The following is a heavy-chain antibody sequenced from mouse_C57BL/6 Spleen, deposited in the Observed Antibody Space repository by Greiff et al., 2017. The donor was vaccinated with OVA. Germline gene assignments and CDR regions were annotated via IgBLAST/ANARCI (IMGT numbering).Heavy chain of an antibody. CDR1: GFSLTSYG. D-gene: IGHD4-1*01. V-gene: IGHV2-6*01. CDR2: KWGVGST. J-gene: IGHJ3*01. Sequence: VHLVESGPGLVAPSQSLSITCTVSGFSLTSYGVYWFRQSPGKSKEWLGVKWGVGSTNYNSAIKTRLSISKDNSKIQDVLKMNSMQTDDTAMYYCSTLTGTWFAYWGQGTLVTVSA. CDR3: STLTGTWFAY.